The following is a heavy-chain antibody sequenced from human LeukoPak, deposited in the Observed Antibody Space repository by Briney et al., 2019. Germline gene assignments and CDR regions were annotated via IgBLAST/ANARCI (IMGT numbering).Heavy chain of an antibody. Sequence: GSLRLSCAASGFTISDNYMSWVRQAPGKGLEWVSVMYSGGDTYYADSVKGRFTFSRDNSKNTLYLQMNCLRAEDTAVYYCAKDIDVVHGDYAVNDYWGQGTLVTVSS. CDR2: MYSGGDT. V-gene: IGHV3-66*01. CDR1: GFTISDNY. CDR3: AKDIDVVHGDYAVNDY. J-gene: IGHJ4*02. D-gene: IGHD4-17*01.